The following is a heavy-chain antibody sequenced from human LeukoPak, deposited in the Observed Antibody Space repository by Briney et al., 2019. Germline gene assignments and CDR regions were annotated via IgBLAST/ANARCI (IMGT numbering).Heavy chain of an antibody. D-gene: IGHD3-3*01. CDR2: MNPNSGNT. CDR3: ARAAYDFWSGYNYYYYGMDV. Sequence: ASVKVSCKASGYTFTSYDINWVRQATGQGLEWMGWMNPNSGNTGYAQKFQGRVTMTRNTSISTAYMELSSLRSEDTAVYYCARAAYDFWSGYNYYYYGMDVWGQGTTATVSS. V-gene: IGHV1-8*01. CDR1: GYTFTSYD. J-gene: IGHJ6*02.